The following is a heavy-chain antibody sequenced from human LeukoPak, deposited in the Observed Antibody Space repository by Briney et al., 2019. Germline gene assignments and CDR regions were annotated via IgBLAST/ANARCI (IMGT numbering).Heavy chain of an antibody. J-gene: IGHJ5*02. V-gene: IGHV1-18*01. Sequence: GESLKISCKASGYTFTSYGISWVRQATGQGLEWMGWISAYNGNTNYAQKLQGRVTMTTDTSTSTAYMELRSLRSDDTAVYYCARVYNPVQLERLLGWFDPWGQGTLVTVSS. D-gene: IGHD1-1*01. CDR1: GYTFTSYG. CDR2: ISAYNGNT. CDR3: ARVYNPVQLERLLGWFDP.